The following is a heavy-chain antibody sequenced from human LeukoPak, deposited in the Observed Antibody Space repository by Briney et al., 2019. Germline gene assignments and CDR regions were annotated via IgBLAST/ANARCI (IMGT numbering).Heavy chain of an antibody. Sequence: SETLSLIRTVSGYSISSGYYWGSIRQPPGKGREWIGSIFYSGITYYNPSLRSRVNISLDKSKNQFSLKLTSVTAADTAVYYCARHSGSYPVNYWGQGTLVTVSS. CDR2: IFYSGIT. CDR1: GYSISSGYY. V-gene: IGHV4-38-2*02. D-gene: IGHD1-26*01. CDR3: ARHSGSYPVNY. J-gene: IGHJ4*02.